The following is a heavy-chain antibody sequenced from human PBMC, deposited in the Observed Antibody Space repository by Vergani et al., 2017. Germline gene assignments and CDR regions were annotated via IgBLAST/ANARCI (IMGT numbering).Heavy chain of an antibody. V-gene: IGHV3-7*01. J-gene: IGHJ2*01. CDR2: IRQDGSKT. CDR3: ARSYCRSDRCYSDWYFDL. D-gene: IGHD2-15*01. CDR1: GFTFSSYW. Sequence: EVQLVESGGGLVQPGGSLRLSCAGSGFTFSSYWMSWVRQAPGKGLEWVANIRQDGSKTYYVDSVKGRFTISRDNAKNSMYLQMNSLRAEDTFVYYCARSYCRSDRCYSDWYFDLWGRGTLVTVSS.